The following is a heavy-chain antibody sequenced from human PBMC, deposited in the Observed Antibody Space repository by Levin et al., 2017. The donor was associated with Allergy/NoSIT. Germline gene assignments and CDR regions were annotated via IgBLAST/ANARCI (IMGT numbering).Heavy chain of an antibody. V-gene: IGHV3-21*01. CDR1: GFTFSSYS. Sequence: GESLKISCAASGFTFSSYSMNWVRQAPGKGLEWVSSISSSSSYIYYADSVKGRFTISRDNAKNSLYLQMNSLRAEDTAVYYCARDQVYCSSTSCYAPNDAFDIWGQGTMVTVSS. CDR2: ISSSSSYI. J-gene: IGHJ3*02. D-gene: IGHD2-2*01. CDR3: ARDQVYCSSTSCYAPNDAFDI.